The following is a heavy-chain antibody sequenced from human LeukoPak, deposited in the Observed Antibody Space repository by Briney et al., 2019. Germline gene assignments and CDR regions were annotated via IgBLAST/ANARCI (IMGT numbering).Heavy chain of an antibody. CDR2: IYYSGST. CDR3: ARGDGGYDILTGYYLGWFDP. J-gene: IGHJ5*02. CDR1: GGSISSGGYY. D-gene: IGHD3-9*01. Sequence: SQTLSLTCTVSGGSISSGGYYWSWIRQHPGKGLEWIGYIYYSGSTYYNPSLKSRVTISVDTSKNQFSLKLSSVTAADTAVYYCARGDGGYDILTGYYLGWFDPWGQGTLVTVSP. V-gene: IGHV4-31*03.